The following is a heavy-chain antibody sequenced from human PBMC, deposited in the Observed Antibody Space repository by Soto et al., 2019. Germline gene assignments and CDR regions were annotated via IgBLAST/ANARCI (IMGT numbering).Heavy chain of an antibody. V-gene: IGHV3-7*01. CDR1: GFIFSNAW. CDR3: ATAISSPFSNFDS. CDR2: IKEDASEE. J-gene: IGHJ4*02. Sequence: GGSLRLSCAASGFIFSNAWINWVRQAPGMGLEWVAGIKEDASEEVYVDSVKGRFSISRDNAKNSLYLQLNSLRAEDTAVYYCATAISSPFSNFDSWGQGSLVTVSS. D-gene: IGHD2-2*01.